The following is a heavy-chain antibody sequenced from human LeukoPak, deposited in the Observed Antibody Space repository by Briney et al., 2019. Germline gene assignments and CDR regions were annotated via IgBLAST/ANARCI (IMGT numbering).Heavy chain of an antibody. V-gene: IGHV3-23*01. CDR2: ISGSGGST. Sequence: GGSLRLSCAASGFTFSSYAMSWVRQAPGKGLEWVSAISGSGGSTYYADSVKGRFTISRDNSEDTLYLQMNSLRAEDTAVYYCARQMGATTTFYYWGQGALVTVSS. D-gene: IGHD1-26*01. J-gene: IGHJ4*02. CDR3: ARQMGATTTFYY. CDR1: GFTFSSYA.